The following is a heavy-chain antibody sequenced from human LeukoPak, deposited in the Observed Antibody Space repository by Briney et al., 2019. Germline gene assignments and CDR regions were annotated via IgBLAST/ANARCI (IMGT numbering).Heavy chain of an antibody. CDR3: ARGQWELLGGHNWFDP. Sequence: SQTLSLTCAICGDSVSSNSAAWNWIRQSPSRGLEWQGRTYYRSKWYNDYAVSVKSRITITPDTSKNQFSLQLNSVTPEDTAVYYCARGQWELLGGHNWFDPWGQGTLVTVSS. V-gene: IGHV6-1*01. CDR2: TYYRSKWYN. J-gene: IGHJ5*02. CDR1: GDSVSSNSAA. D-gene: IGHD1-26*01.